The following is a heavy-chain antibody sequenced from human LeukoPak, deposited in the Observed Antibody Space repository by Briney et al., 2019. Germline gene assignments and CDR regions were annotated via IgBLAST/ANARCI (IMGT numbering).Heavy chain of an antibody. CDR2: ISAYNGNT. Sequence: ASVKVSCKASGYTFTSYGISWVRQAPGQGLEWMGWISAYNGNTNYAQKFQGRVTMTRDTSISTAYMELSRLRSDDTAVYYCRLAAPGGYWGQGTLVTVSS. J-gene: IGHJ4*02. V-gene: IGHV1-18*01. CDR3: RLAAPGGY. D-gene: IGHD6-6*01. CDR1: GYTFTSYG.